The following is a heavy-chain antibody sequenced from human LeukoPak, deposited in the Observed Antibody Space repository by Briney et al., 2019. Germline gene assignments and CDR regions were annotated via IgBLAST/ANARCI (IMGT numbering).Heavy chain of an antibody. D-gene: IGHD3-22*01. CDR1: GGSISSYY. V-gene: IGHV4-59*12. CDR3: ARLPHYYDSSGYSDFDY. Sequence: SETLSLTCTVSGGSISSYYWSWIRQPPGKGLEWIGYIYYSGSTNYNPSLKSRVTISVDTSKNQFSLKLSSVTAADTAVYYCARLPHYYDSSGYSDFDYWGQGTLVTVSS. J-gene: IGHJ4*02. CDR2: IYYSGST.